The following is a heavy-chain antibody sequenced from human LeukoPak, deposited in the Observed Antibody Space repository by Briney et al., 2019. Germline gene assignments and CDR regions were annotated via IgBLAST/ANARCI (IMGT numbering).Heavy chain of an antibody. J-gene: IGHJ4*02. CDR3: ARAERPYYYDSSGYQAPFDY. V-gene: IGHV1-69*06. Sequence: GASVKVSCKASGGTFSSYAISWVRQAPGQGLEWMGGIIPIFGTANYAQKFQGRVTITADKSTSTAYMELSSLRSEDTAVYYCARAERPYYYDSSGYQAPFDYWGQGTLVTVSS. D-gene: IGHD3-22*01. CDR2: IIPIFGTA. CDR1: GGTFSSYA.